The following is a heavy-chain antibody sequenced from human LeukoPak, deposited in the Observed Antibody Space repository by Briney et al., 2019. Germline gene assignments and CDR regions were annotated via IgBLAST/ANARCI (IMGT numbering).Heavy chain of an antibody. CDR3: TSGPVVVVPAGKNNWYNF. V-gene: IGHV1-2*02. D-gene: IGHD2-2*01. CDR1: GYTFTGYY. CDR2: INTNSGGT. J-gene: IGHJ5*01. Sequence: ASVTVCCKASGYTFTGYYMHWVRQAPGQGLEWMGWINTNSGGTNYSQNFQGRVSITSDTSINTAYMELSRLRSDDTAVYYGTSGPVVVVPAGKNNWYNFWGQRALVTVSS.